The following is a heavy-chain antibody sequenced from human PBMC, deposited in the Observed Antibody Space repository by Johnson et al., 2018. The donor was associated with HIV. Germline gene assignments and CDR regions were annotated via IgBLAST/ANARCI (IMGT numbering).Heavy chain of an antibody. Sequence: QVQLVESGGGLVQPGGSLRLSCAASGFTFSSYAMHWVRQAPGKGLEWVAVISYDGSNKYYADSVKGRFTISRDTSKNTLYLQMNNLRPDDTAVYYCARPTGWLRAFDIWGQGTMVTVSS. D-gene: IGHD2-15*01. CDR2: ISYDGSNK. CDR3: ARPTGWLRAFDI. V-gene: IGHV3-30*14. J-gene: IGHJ3*02. CDR1: GFTFSSYA.